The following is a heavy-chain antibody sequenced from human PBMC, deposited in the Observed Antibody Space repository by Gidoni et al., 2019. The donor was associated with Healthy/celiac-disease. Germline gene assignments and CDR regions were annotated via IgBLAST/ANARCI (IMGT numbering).Heavy chain of an antibody. Sequence: EVQLVESGGGLIQPGGSLRLSCAASGFTVSSNYMSWVRQAPGKGLEWVSVIYSGGSTYYADSVKGRFTISRDNSKNTLYLQMNSLRAEDTAVYYCASFYGDYAGWFDPWGQGTLVTVSS. CDR1: GFTVSSNY. D-gene: IGHD4-17*01. CDR2: IYSGGST. CDR3: ASFYGDYAGWFDP. V-gene: IGHV3-53*01. J-gene: IGHJ5*02.